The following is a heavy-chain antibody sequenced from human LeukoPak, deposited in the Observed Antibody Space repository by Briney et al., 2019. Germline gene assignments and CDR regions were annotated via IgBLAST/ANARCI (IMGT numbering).Heavy chain of an antibody. CDR2: MFYTGTT. Sequence: SETLSLTCTVSGGSISSSSYYWGWIRQPPGMGLEWIGTMFYTGTTYNNPSLKSRVTISVDTSKNQFSLKLSSVTAADTAVYYCARDITIFPDLGGVSYYYYMDVWDKGTTVTISS. CDR3: ARDITIFPDLGGVSYYYYMDV. J-gene: IGHJ6*03. V-gene: IGHV4-39*07. CDR1: GGSISSSSYY. D-gene: IGHD3-9*01.